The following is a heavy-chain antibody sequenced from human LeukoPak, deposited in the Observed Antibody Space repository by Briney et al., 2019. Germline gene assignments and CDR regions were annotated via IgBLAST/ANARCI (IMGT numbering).Heavy chain of an antibody. Sequence: SVKVSCKASGGTFSSYAISWVRQAPGQGLEWMGGIIPIFGAANYAQKFQGRVTTTADESTSTAYMELSSLRSEDTAVYYCARYYSGWYYFDYWGQGTLVTVSS. V-gene: IGHV1-69*13. CDR3: ARYYSGWYYFDY. CDR1: GGTFSSYA. D-gene: IGHD6-19*01. CDR2: IIPIFGAA. J-gene: IGHJ4*02.